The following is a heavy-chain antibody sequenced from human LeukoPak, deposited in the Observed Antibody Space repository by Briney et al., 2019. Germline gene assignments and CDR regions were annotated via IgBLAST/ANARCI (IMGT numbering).Heavy chain of an antibody. V-gene: IGHV3-30*04. CDR1: GLSFGDYT. CDR3: ARESGSYWFDP. D-gene: IGHD1-26*01. Sequence: GRSLRLSCAASGLSFGDYTMHWVRQAPGKGLEWVAVISYDGSNKYYADSVKGRFTISRDNSKNTLYLQMNSLRAEDTAVYYCARESGSYWFDPWGQGTLVTVSS. CDR2: ISYDGSNK. J-gene: IGHJ5*02.